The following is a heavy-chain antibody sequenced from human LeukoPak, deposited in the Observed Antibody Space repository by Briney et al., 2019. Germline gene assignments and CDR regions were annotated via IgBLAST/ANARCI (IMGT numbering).Heavy chain of an antibody. J-gene: IGHJ4*01. CDR2: ISSGASII. D-gene: IGHD5-12*01. Sequence: GGSLRLSCAASGFTFSSYEMNWVRQAPGKGLEWVSHISSGASIIYYAHSVKGRFTISRDNAKNSLYLQMNSLRAEDTALYYCAARPPVIVAGPFDYWGHGVLVTVSS. CDR3: AARPPVIVAGPFDY. V-gene: IGHV3-48*03. CDR1: GFTFSSYE.